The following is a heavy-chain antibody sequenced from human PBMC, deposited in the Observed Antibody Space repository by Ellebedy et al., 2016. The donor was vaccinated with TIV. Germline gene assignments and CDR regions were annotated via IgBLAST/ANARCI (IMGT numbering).Heavy chain of an antibody. CDR1: GDSVNSHSY. CDR3: LRHVSIVGPSELDS. J-gene: IGHJ4*02. CDR2: LDNSGST. D-gene: IGHD1-26*01. V-gene: IGHV4-39*01. Sequence: GSLRLSXTVSGDSVNSHSYWGWIRQPPGKGLEWVASLDNSGSTYYNPSLKSRVTISLDTSQNQVSLELTSATATDTATYYCLRHVSIVGPSELDSWGQGTLVTVSS.